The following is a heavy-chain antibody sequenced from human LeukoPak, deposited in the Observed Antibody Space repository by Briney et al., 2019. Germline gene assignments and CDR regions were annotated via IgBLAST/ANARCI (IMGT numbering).Heavy chain of an antibody. CDR3: ARTRYYYGSRSYGAPYYFDY. V-gene: IGHV4-59*05. CDR2: IYYSGST. D-gene: IGHD3-10*01. J-gene: IGHJ4*02. Sequence: SETLSLTCTVSGGSISSYYRSWIRQPAGKGLEWIGSIYYSGSTYYNPSLKNRLTISVDTSKNQFSLKLSSVTAADTAVYYCARTRYYYGSRSYGAPYYFDYWGQGTLVTVSS. CDR1: GGSISSYY.